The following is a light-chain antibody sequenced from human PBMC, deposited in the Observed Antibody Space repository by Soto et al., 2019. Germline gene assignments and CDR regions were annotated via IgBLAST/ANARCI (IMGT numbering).Light chain of an antibody. CDR3: QQYGSSPPGT. CDR1: QGITNW. V-gene: IGKV1-12*01. CDR2: AAS. Sequence: DIQMTQSPSSVSASVGDRVTITCRASQGITNWLAWYQQKPGKAPKLLIYAASGLPSGVPSRFSGSGSGTDFTLTISSLQPEDFAVYYCQQYGSSPPGTFGQGTKVDIK. J-gene: IGKJ1*01.